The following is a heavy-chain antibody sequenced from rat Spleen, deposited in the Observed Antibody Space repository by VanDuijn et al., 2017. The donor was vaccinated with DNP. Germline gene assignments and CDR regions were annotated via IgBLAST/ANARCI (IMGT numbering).Heavy chain of an antibody. CDR3: ATPFRGLVDY. D-gene: IGHD4-4*01. V-gene: IGHV5-31*01. J-gene: IGHJ2*01. Sequence: EVQLVESGGGLVQPGRSLKLSCVASGFTFNYYWMTWIRHVPGKGLEWVASITSSGGSTYYRDSVKGRFTISRDNAKSTLYLQMDSLRSEDTATYYCATPFRGLVDYWGQGVMVTVSS. CDR2: ITSSGGST. CDR1: GFTFNYYW.